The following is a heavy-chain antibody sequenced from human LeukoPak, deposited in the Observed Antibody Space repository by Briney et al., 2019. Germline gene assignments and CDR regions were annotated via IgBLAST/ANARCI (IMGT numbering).Heavy chain of an antibody. V-gene: IGHV2-70*04. CDR1: GFSLSTSGMR. CDR2: IDWNDDK. Sequence: KESGPALVKPTQTLTLTCTFSGFSLSTSGMRVSWIRQPPGKALEWLARIDWNDDKFYSTSLKTRLTISKDTSKNQVVLTMANMDPVDTATYFCARETSDYSSSWYGCYFDYWGQGTLVTVSS. D-gene: IGHD6-13*01. CDR3: ARETSDYSSSWYGCYFDY. J-gene: IGHJ4*02.